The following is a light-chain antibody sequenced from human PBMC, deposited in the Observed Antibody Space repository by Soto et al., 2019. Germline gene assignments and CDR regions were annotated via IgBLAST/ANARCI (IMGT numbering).Light chain of an antibody. Sequence: IVLTQSLGTLSVSPGERSNQCFRASQSVSSSLAWYQQKPGQAPRLLIYDAFTRATSIPARFICSGSVPEFTLSISGLQSEDFAVYYCQQYNNWRTFSQGTKVDIK. CDR1: QSVSSS. CDR2: DAF. V-gene: IGKV3-15*01. J-gene: IGKJ1*01. CDR3: QQYNNWRT.